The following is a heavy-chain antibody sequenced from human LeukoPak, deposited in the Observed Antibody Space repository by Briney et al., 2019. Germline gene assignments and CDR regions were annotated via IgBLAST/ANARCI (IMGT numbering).Heavy chain of an antibody. V-gene: IGHV3-23*01. CDR3: GREGYTSGYAGAFDT. Sequence: GGSLRLSCIASGSTLRNNIMTWVRQAPGKGLEWVSSLSFIDDSTYYADSVKGRFTISRGTSKNTLFLQMNSLIPEDTGVYYCGREGYTSGYAGAFDTWGQGTMVTVSS. CDR1: GSTLRNNI. J-gene: IGHJ3*02. CDR2: LSFIDDST. D-gene: IGHD2-2*01.